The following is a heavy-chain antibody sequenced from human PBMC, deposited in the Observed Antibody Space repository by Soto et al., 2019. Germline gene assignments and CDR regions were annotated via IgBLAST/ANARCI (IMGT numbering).Heavy chain of an antibody. Sequence: QVQLVQSEAEVKKPGASVKVSCKASGYTFPSYGISWVRQAPGQGLEWMGWISPYNAKTNYAQKFQGRVTMTTDTSTNTAYMELRSLRYDDTAVHYCTRDEGGSYAPPFDYWGQGTLVTVSS. CDR3: TRDEGGSYAPPFDY. V-gene: IGHV1-18*01. J-gene: IGHJ4*02. D-gene: IGHD1-26*01. CDR2: ISPYNAKT. CDR1: GYTFPSYG.